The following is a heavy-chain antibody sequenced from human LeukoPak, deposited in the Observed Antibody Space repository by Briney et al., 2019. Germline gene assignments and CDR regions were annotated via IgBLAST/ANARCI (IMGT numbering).Heavy chain of an antibody. Sequence: GGSLRLSCAASGFTFSLSWMHWVRQAPGKGLEWVSSINYDARSRAYADSVKGRLTISRDNAENTLFLQMNSLRVEDTAIYSCVRGAGPGTPFDWGQGILVTVSS. D-gene: IGHD1-1*01. CDR3: VRGAGPGTPFD. V-gene: IGHV3-74*01. CDR2: INYDARSR. J-gene: IGHJ1*01. CDR1: GFTFSLSW.